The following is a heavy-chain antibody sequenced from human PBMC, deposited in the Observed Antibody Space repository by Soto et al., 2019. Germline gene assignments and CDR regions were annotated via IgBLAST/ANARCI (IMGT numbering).Heavy chain of an antibody. CDR3: VRFISANFDY. V-gene: IGHV4-34*01. J-gene: IGHJ4*02. Sequence: QVQLQQWGTGLLKPSETLSLTCAVSGASISGYYWSWIRQPPGKGLEWIGDIYHSGSVNYSPSLKSRATISVATSKSQLSLRLSSVTAADTAVYYCVRFISANFDYWGQGTLVTVSS. CDR1: GASISGYY. CDR2: IYHSGSV. D-gene: IGHD6-25*01.